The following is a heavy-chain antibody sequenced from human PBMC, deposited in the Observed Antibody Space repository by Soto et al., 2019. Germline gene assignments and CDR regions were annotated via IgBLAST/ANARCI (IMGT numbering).Heavy chain of an antibody. Sequence: ASVKVSCKASGYTFTGYYMHWVRQAPGRGLEWMGWINPNSGGTNYAQKFQGRVTMTRDTSISTAYMELSRLRSDDTAVYYCARSEPDGAIIQLWLNPYYYYYYGMDVWGQGTTVTVSS. D-gene: IGHD5-18*01. CDR1: GYTFTGYY. CDR3: ARSEPDGAIIQLWLNPYYYYYYGMDV. V-gene: IGHV1-2*02. J-gene: IGHJ6*02. CDR2: INPNSGGT.